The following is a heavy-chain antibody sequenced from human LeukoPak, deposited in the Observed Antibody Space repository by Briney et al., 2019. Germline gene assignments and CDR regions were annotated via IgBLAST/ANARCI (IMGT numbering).Heavy chain of an antibody. Sequence: SETLSLTCTVSGGSISSYYWSWIRQPPGKGLEWIGYIYYSGSTNYNPSLKSRVTISVDTSKNQFSLKLSSVTAADTAVYYCARFYDSSGTFDCWGQGTLVTVSS. V-gene: IGHV4-59*01. CDR2: IYYSGST. J-gene: IGHJ4*02. D-gene: IGHD3-22*01. CDR1: GGSISSYY. CDR3: ARFYDSSGTFDC.